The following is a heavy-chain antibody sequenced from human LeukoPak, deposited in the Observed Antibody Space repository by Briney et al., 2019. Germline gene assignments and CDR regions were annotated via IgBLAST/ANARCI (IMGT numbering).Heavy chain of an antibody. J-gene: IGHJ4*02. CDR1: GGSISSGSYY. Sequence: SETLSLTCTVSGGSISSGSYYWSWIQQPAGKGLEWIGRIYTSGSTNYNPSLKSRVTISVDTSKNQFSLKLSSVTAADTAVYYCARESGSGRVHWGQGTLVTVSS. D-gene: IGHD6-19*01. CDR2: IYTSGST. V-gene: IGHV4-61*02. CDR3: ARESGSGRVH.